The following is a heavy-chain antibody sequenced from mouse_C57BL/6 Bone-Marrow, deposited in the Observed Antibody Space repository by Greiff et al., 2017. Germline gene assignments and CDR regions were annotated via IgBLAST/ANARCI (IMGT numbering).Heavy chain of an antibody. CDR1: GFSLTSYG. CDR2: IWSGGST. CDR3: ARAYYSNWGFAY. J-gene: IGHJ3*01. D-gene: IGHD2-5*01. V-gene: IGHV2-2*01. Sequence: VKLMESGPGLVQPSQSLSITCTVSGFSLTSYGVHWVRQSPGKGLEWLGVIWSGGSTDYNAAFISRLSISKDNSKSQVFFKMNSLQADDTAIYYCARAYYSNWGFAYWGQGTLVTVSA.